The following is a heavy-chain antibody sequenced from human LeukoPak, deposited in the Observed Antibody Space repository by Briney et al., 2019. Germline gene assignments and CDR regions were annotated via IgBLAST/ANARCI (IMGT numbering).Heavy chain of an antibody. Sequence: PGGSLRLSCTASGFIFSGSWMAWIRQAPGKGLEWVAIIKKDGGEKYYVDSMKGRFTISRDNAKNSLFLRMNSLRAEDTAIYYCTTDTWYSAGHWGQGTLVTVSS. J-gene: IGHJ4*02. D-gene: IGHD2-15*01. CDR1: GFIFSGSW. CDR3: TTDTWYSAGH. CDR2: IKKDGGEK. V-gene: IGHV3-7*03.